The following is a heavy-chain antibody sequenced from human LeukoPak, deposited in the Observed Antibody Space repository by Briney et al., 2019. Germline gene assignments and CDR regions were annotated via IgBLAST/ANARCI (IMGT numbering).Heavy chain of an antibody. CDR3: ARDLDLLLWFGELIYFDY. V-gene: IGHV1-18*01. Sequence: ASVKVSCKASGYTFTSYGISWVRQAPGQGLEWMGWISAYNGNTNYAQKLQGRVTMTTDTSTSTAYMELRSLRSDDTAVYYCARDLDLLLWFGELIYFDYWGQGTLVTVSS. CDR1: GYTFTSYG. D-gene: IGHD3-10*01. CDR2: ISAYNGNT. J-gene: IGHJ4*02.